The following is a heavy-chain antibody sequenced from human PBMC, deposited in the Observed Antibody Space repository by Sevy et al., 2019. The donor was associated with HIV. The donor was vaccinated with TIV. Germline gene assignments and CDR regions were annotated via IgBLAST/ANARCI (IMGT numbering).Heavy chain of an antibody. V-gene: IGHV4-30-4*01. CDR3: ARVLGSLSSTAFDY. D-gene: IGHD6-6*01. J-gene: IGHJ4*02. CDR1: GGSISSGDYY. Sequence: SETLSLTCTVSGGSISSGDYYWSWIRQPPGKGLEWIGYIYYSGSTYYNPSLKSRLTISVDTSKNQFSPKLSSVTAADTAVYYCARVLGSLSSTAFDYWGQGTLVTVSS. CDR2: IYYSGST.